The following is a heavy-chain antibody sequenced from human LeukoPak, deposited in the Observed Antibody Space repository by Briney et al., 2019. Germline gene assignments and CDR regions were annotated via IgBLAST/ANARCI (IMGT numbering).Heavy chain of an antibody. CDR3: ARSYDFWSGPYYMDV. D-gene: IGHD3-3*01. CDR1: GYTFTGYY. CDR2: INPNSGGT. V-gene: IGHV1-2*02. J-gene: IGHJ6*03. Sequence: ASVKVSCRASGYTFTGYYMHWVRQAPGQGLEWMSWINPNSGGTNYAQKFQGRVTMTRDTSISTAYMELSRLRSDDTAVYYCARSYDFWSGPYYMDVWGKGTTVTVSS.